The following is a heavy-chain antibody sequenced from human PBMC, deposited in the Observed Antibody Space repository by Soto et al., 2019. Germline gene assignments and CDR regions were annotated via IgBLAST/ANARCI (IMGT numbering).Heavy chain of an antibody. V-gene: IGHV4-59*01. CDR1: GGSTSSYY. J-gene: IGHJ4*02. CDR3: AREHRTGGYSYGYVDY. Sequence: SETLSLTCTVSGGSTSSYYWSWIRQPPGKGLEWIGYIYYSGSTNYNPSLKSRVTISVDTSKNQFSLKLSSVTAADTAVYYCAREHRTGGYSYGYVDYWGQGTLVTVSS. D-gene: IGHD5-18*01. CDR2: IYYSGST.